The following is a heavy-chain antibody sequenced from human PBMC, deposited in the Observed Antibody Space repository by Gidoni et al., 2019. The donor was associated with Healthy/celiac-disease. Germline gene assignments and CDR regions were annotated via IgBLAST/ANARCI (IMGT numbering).Heavy chain of an antibody. J-gene: IGHJ4*02. Sequence: VQLQASGPGLVKPSETLSLTCTASGGSISSYYWSWIRQPPGKGLEWIGYIYYSGSTNYNPSLKSRVTISVDTSKNQFSLKLSSVTAADTAVYYCARDRGNSLDYWGQGTLVTVSS. D-gene: IGHD4-4*01. CDR1: GGSISSYY. CDR3: ARDRGNSLDY. CDR2: IYYSGST. V-gene: IGHV4-59*01.